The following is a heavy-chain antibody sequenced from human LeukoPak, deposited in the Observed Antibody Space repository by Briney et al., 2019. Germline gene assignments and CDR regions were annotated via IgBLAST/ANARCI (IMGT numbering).Heavy chain of an antibody. CDR2: IYSSGTT. CDR3: ARRVLWDIFVVGRYNHHNAFDI. V-gene: IGHV4-59*08. CDR1: GGSISDYY. Sequence: SETLSLTCTVSGGSISDYYRSWIRQPPPKGLAWIGYIYSSGTTNSKPSLKNRATVSMDTSKNQFSLKLTSVTAADTAVYYCARRVLWDIFVVGRYNHHNAFDIWGQGTMVTVSS. J-gene: IGHJ3*02. D-gene: IGHD2-15*01.